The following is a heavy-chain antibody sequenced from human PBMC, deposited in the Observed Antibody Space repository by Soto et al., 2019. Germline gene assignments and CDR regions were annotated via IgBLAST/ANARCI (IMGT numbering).Heavy chain of an antibody. Sequence: QVQLVQSGAEVKKPGASVKVSCKASGYSFTGYYMHWVRQAPGQGLEWMGWINPNSGGTNYAQKFQGWVTMTRDTSISTAYMEMSRLRSDDTAVYYCARSGVGSSRWPVPYGKHYYYGMDVWGQGSTVTVSS. CDR3: ARSGVGSSRWPVPYGKHYYYGMDV. V-gene: IGHV1-2*04. CDR1: GYSFTGYY. CDR2: INPNSGGT. J-gene: IGHJ6*02. D-gene: IGHD6-13*01.